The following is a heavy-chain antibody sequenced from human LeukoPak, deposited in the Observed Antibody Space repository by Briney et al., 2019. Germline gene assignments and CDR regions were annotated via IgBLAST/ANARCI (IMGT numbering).Heavy chain of an antibody. D-gene: IGHD6-19*01. J-gene: IGHJ4*02. V-gene: IGHV3-30*04. CDR3: ARDSTPSVAGLVDY. Sequence: GGSLRLSCAASGFTFSSYAMHWVHQAPGKGLEWVAVISYDGSNKYYADSVKGRFTISRDNSKNTLYLQMNSLRAEDTAMYYCARDSTPSVAGLVDYWGQGTLVTVSS. CDR2: ISYDGSNK. CDR1: GFTFSSYA.